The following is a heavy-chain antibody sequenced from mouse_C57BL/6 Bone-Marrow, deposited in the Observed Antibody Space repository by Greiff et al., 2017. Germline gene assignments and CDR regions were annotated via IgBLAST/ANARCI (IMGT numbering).Heavy chain of an antibody. Sequence: VQLVESGAELVRPGASVKLSCKASGYTFTDYYINWVKQRPGQGLEWIARIYPGSGNTYYNEKFKGKATLTAEKSSSTAYMQLSSLTSEDSAVYFCARDYRAMDYWGQGTSVTVSS. V-gene: IGHV1-76*01. CDR1: GYTFTDYY. J-gene: IGHJ4*01. CDR3: ARDYRAMDY. D-gene: IGHD2-4*01. CDR2: IYPGSGNT.